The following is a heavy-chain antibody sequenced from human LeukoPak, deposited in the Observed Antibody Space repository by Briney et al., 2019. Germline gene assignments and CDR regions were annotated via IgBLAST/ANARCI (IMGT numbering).Heavy chain of an antibody. Sequence: SQSLSLTCAISADSVSSNSAAWSWIRQSPSRGLEWLGRTYYRSEWYTEYAVSVKSRITINPDTSKNQFSLQLNSVTPEDTAVYYCARPGENGYLLCGADCYSDYFDYWGQGTPVTVSS. V-gene: IGHV6-1*01. J-gene: IGHJ4*02. CDR3: ARPGENGYLLCGADCYSDYFDY. CDR1: ADSVSSNSAA. D-gene: IGHD2-21*01. CDR2: TYYRSEWYT.